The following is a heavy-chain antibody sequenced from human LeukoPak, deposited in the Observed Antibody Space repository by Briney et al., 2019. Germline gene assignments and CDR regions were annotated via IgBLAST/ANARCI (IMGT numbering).Heavy chain of an antibody. CDR2: INPNSGGT. V-gene: IGHV1-2*06. D-gene: IGHD3-22*01. CDR3: AKSDYDSSGYLY. Sequence: ASVKVSCKASGYTFTGYYMHWVRQAPGQGLEWMGRINPNSGGTDYAQKFQGRVTMIRDTSISTAYMELSRLRSDDTAVYYCAKSDYDSSGYLYWGQGTLVTVSS. J-gene: IGHJ4*02. CDR1: GYTFTGYY.